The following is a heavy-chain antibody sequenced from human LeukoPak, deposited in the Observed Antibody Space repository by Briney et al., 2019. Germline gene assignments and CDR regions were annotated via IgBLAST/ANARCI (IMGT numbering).Heavy chain of an antibody. CDR1: GFTFDDYA. V-gene: IGHV3-9*01. CDR2: ISWNSGSI. J-gene: IGHJ4*02. D-gene: IGHD3-10*01. CDR3: AKPMVRGVIIGRVD. Sequence: GGSLRLSCAASGFTFDDYAMHWVRQAPGKGLEWVSGISWNSGSIGYADSVKGRFTISRDNAKNSLYLQMNSLRAEDTALYYCAKPMVRGVIIGRVDWGQGTLVTVSS.